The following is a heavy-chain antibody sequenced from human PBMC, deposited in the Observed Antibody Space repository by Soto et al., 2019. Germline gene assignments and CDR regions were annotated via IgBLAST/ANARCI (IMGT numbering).Heavy chain of an antibody. CDR1: GFTFSAYA. J-gene: IGHJ6*02. CDR2: ISSRSDTL. Sequence: PWGSLRLSCEGSGFTFSAYAMNWVRQAPGQGLEWVSYISSRSDTLYYADSVKGRFTISRDNAKNSVYLQVNNLRDEDTAVYYCARDWDIVILSVPIPNYNYGMDVWGQGTTVTVSS. V-gene: IGHV3-48*02. D-gene: IGHD2-15*01. CDR3: ARDWDIVILSVPIPNYNYGMDV.